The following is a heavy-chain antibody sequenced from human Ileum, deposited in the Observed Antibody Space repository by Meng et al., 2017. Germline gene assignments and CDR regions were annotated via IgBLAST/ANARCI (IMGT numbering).Heavy chain of an antibody. CDR1: GFTFSSYW. CDR3: ARRIRHYYDSSGYYWGDYYYYGMDV. J-gene: IGHJ6*02. CDR2: IKQDGSEK. V-gene: IGHV3-7*01. D-gene: IGHD3-22*01. Sequence: GESLKISCAASGFTFSSYWMSWVRQAPGKGLEWVANIKQDGSEKYYVDSEKGRFAISRDNAKNSLYLQMNSLRAEDTAVYYCARRIRHYYDSSGYYWGDYYYYGMDVWGQGTTVTVSS.